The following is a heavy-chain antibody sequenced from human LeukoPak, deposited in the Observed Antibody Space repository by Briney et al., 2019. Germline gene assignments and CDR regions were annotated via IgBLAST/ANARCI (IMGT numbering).Heavy chain of an antibody. D-gene: IGHD1-26*01. CDR1: GGTFSSYA. V-gene: IGHV1-69*06. J-gene: IGHJ4*02. CDR3: ARATQYSGSYYESGC. CDR2: IIPIFGTA. Sequence: SVKVSCKASGGTFSSYAISWVRQAPGQGLEWMGGIIPIFGTANHAQKFQGRVTITADKSTSTAYMELSSLRSEDTAVYYCARATQYSGSYYESGCWGQGTLVTVSS.